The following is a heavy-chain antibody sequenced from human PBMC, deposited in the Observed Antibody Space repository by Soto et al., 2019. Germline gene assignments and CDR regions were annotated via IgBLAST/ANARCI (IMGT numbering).Heavy chain of an antibody. CDR2: IYPRDSDT. CDR3: ARTAAAGKYYYGVDV. J-gene: IGHJ6*02. CDR1: GYSFTRYS. V-gene: IGHV5-51*01. Sequence: GESLKISCKGSGYSFTRYSIGWVRQMPGKGLEWMGIIYPRDSDTRYSPSFQGQVTISADKSISTAYLQWSSLKASDTAMYYCARTAAAGKYYYGVDVWGQGTTVTVSS. D-gene: IGHD6-13*01.